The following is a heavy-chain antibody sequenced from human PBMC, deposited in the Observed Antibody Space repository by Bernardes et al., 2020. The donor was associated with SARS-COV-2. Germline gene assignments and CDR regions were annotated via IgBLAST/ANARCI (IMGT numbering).Heavy chain of an antibody. D-gene: IGHD1-26*01. V-gene: IGHV1-69*13. CDR1: GNTFTSYA. CDR2: IIPLFGTT. Sequence: SVKVSCKTSGNTFTSYAVIWVRQAPGQGLECMGGIIPLFGTTNYAQNFQGRVTIAADETTSTVYMELSSLRSEDTAMYYCARSGTYPDAFDIWGQGTMVTVSS. J-gene: IGHJ3*02. CDR3: ARSGTYPDAFDI.